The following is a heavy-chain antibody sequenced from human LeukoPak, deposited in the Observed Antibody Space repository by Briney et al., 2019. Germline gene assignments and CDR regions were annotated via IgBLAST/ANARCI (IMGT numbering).Heavy chain of an antibody. CDR3: ARGRWGYYDSSGYPFDY. CDR1: GGSFSGYY. CDR2: INHSGST. Sequence: SETLSLXCAVYGGSFSGYYWSWIRQPPGKGLDWIGEINHSGSTNYNPSLKSRVTISVDTSKNQFSLKLSSVTAADTAVYYCARGRWGYYDSSGYPFDYWGQGTLVTVSS. V-gene: IGHV4-34*01. D-gene: IGHD3-22*01. J-gene: IGHJ4*02.